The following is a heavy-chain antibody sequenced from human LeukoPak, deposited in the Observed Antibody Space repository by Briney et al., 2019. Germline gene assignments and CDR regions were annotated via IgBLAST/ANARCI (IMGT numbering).Heavy chain of an antibody. CDR3: ARGPKVILKYFQH. Sequence: SETLSLTCTVSGGSISSYYWSWIRQPPGKGLEWIGEINHSGSTNYNPSLKSRVTISVDTSKNQFSLKLSSVTAADTAVYYCARGPKVILKYFQHWGQGTLVTVSS. V-gene: IGHV4-34*01. CDR2: INHSGST. D-gene: IGHD3-22*01. J-gene: IGHJ1*01. CDR1: GGSISSYY.